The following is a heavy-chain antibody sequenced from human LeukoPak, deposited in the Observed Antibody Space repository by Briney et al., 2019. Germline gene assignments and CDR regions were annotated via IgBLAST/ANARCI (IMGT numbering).Heavy chain of an antibody. CDR2: IYTSGST. CDR1: GGSISSYY. J-gene: IGHJ3*02. CDR3: ARESAPYYGTNDAFDI. V-gene: IGHV4-4*07. Sequence: SETLSLTCTVSGGSISSYYWSWIRQPAGKGLEWIGRIYTSGSTNYNPSLKSRVTMSVDTSKNQFSLKLSSVTAADTAVYYCARESAPYYGTNDAFDIWGQGTMVAVSS. D-gene: IGHD4/OR15-4a*01.